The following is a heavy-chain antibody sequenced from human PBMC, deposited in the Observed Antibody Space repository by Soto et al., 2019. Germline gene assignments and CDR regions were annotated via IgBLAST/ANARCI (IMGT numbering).Heavy chain of an antibody. Sequence: QVQLQQWGAGLLKPSETLSLTCAVYGGSFSGYYWSWIRQPPGKGLEWIGEINHSGSTNYNPSLKSRVTISVDTSKNQFSLKLSSVTAADTAVYYCARLLGGEAATGSDYWGQGTLVTVSS. D-gene: IGHD3-10*01. J-gene: IGHJ4*02. CDR2: INHSGST. CDR1: GGSFSGYY. V-gene: IGHV4-34*01. CDR3: ARLLGGEAATGSDY.